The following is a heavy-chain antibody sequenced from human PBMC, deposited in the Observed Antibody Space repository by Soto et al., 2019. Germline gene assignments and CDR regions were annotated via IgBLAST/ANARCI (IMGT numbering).Heavy chain of an antibody. CDR1: GYTFTSYY. Sequence: QVQLVQSGAEVKKPGASVKVSCKASGYTFTSYYMHWVRQAPGQGLEWMGIINPSGGSTSYSQKFQGRVTMTREKSTSTVYMELSSVRSEDTAVYYCGREGQLGGWFDPWGQGTLVTVSS. CDR3: GREGQLGGWFDP. D-gene: IGHD6-6*01. CDR2: INPSGGST. V-gene: IGHV1-46*01. J-gene: IGHJ5*02.